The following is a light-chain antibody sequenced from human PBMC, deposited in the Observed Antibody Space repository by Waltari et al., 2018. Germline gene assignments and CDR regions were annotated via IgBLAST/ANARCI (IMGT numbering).Light chain of an antibody. CDR3: QQSKQWPRRT. CDR2: DAI. Sequence: EIVMTQSPATMSVSPGEEVTLSCTASESVGTDVAWYRHKPGQAPRLLIYDAITRATGVPARFSCSGSGTDFTLTINSLQSEDFAIYYCQQSKQWPRRTFGQGTKLEIK. V-gene: IGKV3D-15*01. J-gene: IGKJ2*01. CDR1: ESVGTD.